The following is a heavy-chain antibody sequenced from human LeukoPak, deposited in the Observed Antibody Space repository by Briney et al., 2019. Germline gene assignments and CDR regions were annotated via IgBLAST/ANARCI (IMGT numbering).Heavy chain of an antibody. Sequence: GGSLRLSCAASGFTVSSSYMSWVRQAPGKGLEWVSVIYSGGSTYYADSVKGRFTISRDNSKNTLYLQMNSLRAEDTAIYYCASQIRNGYNQYYYYYMDVWGKGTTVTISS. CDR1: GFTVSSSY. J-gene: IGHJ6*03. CDR2: IYSGGST. D-gene: IGHD5-24*01. V-gene: IGHV3-53*01. CDR3: ASQIRNGYNQYYYYYMDV.